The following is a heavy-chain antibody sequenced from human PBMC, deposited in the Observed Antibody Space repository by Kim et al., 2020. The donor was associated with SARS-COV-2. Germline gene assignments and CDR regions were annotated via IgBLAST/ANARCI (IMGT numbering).Heavy chain of an antibody. V-gene: IGHV3-73*01. J-gene: IGHJ3*02. D-gene: IGHD1-1*01. CDR1: GFIFSGSA. Sequence: GGSLRLSCAASGFIFSGSAMHWVRQASGKGLEWVGRIRSNANSYATAYAASVKGRFTISRDDSKTTAYLQMNSLETKDTAVYYCPRVPGTTLDFWDAFDIWGQGEMVTVSS. CDR2: IRSNANSYAT. CDR3: PRVPGTTLDFWDAFDI.